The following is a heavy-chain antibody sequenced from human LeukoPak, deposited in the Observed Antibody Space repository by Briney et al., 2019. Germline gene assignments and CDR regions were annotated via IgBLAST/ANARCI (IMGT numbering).Heavy chain of an antibody. CDR3: ARQRPVAGPLGI. CDR1: GGSISSGSYY. D-gene: IGHD6-19*01. Sequence: SQTLSLTCTVSGGSISSGSYYWSWIRQPAGKGLEWIGRIYTSGSTNYNPSLKSRVTISVDTSKNQFSLKLSSVTAADTAVYYCARQRPVAGPLGIWGQGTMVTVSS. CDR2: IYTSGST. V-gene: IGHV4-61*02. J-gene: IGHJ3*02.